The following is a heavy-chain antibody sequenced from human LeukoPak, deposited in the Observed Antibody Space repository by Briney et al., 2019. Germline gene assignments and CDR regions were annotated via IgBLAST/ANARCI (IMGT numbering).Heavy chain of an antibody. D-gene: IGHD2-15*01. J-gene: IGHJ4*02. Sequence: PSETLSLTCTVSGGSISSYFWNWIRRPAGKGLEWIGRIYVSGNTNYNPSLKSRLTMSIDTSKNQFSLRLSSVTAADTAVYYCAREDPLVAARGLDYWGQGTLVTVSS. CDR3: AREDPLVAARGLDY. CDR2: IYVSGNT. V-gene: IGHV4-4*07. CDR1: GGSISSYF.